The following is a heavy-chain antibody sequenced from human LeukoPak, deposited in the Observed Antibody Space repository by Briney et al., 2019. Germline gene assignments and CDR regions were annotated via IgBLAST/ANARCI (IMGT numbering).Heavy chain of an antibody. CDR2: LSYTGKT. CDR3: SEGYCEPFDH. V-gene: IGHV4-59*02. Sequence: SETLSLTCVVSGASVSSSHWNWIRQLPGKGLEWIGCLSYTGKTDYNPSLTSRVTMSLDTSKNQVSLKLRSLTAADTAIYYYSEGYCEPFDHWGQGTLVTVSS. D-gene: IGHD1-26*01. CDR1: GASVSSSH. J-gene: IGHJ4*02.